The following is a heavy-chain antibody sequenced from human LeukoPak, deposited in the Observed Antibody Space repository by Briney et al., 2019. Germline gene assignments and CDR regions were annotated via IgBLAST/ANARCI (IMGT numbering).Heavy chain of an antibody. CDR1: GPSISNFY. CDR2: INYSGTT. V-gene: IGHV4-59*01. Sequence: SETLSLTCSVSGPSISNFYWSWLRQPPGRGLEWVGSINYSGTTNYNPSLESRVTMSINTSKNHLSLNLKSVTAADTAVYYCARDPIHRDDYNAEWGQGVLVSVSS. CDR3: ARDPIHRDDYNAE. J-gene: IGHJ4*02. D-gene: IGHD5-24*01.